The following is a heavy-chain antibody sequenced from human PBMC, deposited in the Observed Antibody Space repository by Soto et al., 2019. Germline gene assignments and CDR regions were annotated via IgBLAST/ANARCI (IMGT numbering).Heavy chain of an antibody. D-gene: IGHD3-10*01. Sequence: EVQLVESGGGLIQPGGSLRLSCAVSGFTVSNNYMSWVRQAPGKGLEGVSVIYSGGYTAYGDSVKGRFTISRDNSKNTLFFQMKGRGPDATALFYGGTHPGGGGYWGQGTLVTVSS. CDR3: GTHPGGGGY. CDR1: GFTVSNNY. CDR2: IYSGGYT. V-gene: IGHV3-53*01. J-gene: IGHJ4*02.